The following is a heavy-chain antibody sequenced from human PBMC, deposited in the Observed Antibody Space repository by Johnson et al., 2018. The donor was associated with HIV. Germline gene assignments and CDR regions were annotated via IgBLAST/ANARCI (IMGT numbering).Heavy chain of an antibody. J-gene: IGHJ3*01. Sequence: VQLVESGGGLEQPGKSLRLSCAASGFNFDDYAMHWVRQGPGKGLEWVSGISWNSGSRHYADSVKGRFTISRDNAKNSLYLQMNSLRPEDTALYYCAKDDFDSGLDKGGGFDLWGQGTVVTVAS. D-gene: IGHD6-19*01. CDR2: ISWNSGSR. V-gene: IGHV3-9*01. CDR3: AKDDFDSGLDKGGGFDL. CDR1: GFNFDDYA.